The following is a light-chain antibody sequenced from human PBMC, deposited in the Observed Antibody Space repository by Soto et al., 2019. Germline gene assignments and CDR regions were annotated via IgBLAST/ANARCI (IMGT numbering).Light chain of an antibody. Sequence: EIVMTQSPATLSVSPGERATLSCRASQSVSNNLAWYQQKPGQAPRLLIYGASTRATGIPARFSGSGSGTDFTLTISRLQSEDFAVYYCQQYNTWSPLTFGGGTKVETK. CDR3: QQYNTWSPLT. V-gene: IGKV3-15*01. CDR1: QSVSNN. J-gene: IGKJ4*01. CDR2: GAS.